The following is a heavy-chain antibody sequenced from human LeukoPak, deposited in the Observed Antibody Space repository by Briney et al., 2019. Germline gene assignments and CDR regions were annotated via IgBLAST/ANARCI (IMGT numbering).Heavy chain of an antibody. CDR3: ARGGWGWNYGGPFDY. D-gene: IGHD1-7*01. CDR1: GFTFSSYD. CDR2: IGTAGDT. J-gene: IGHJ4*02. V-gene: IGHV3-13*01. Sequence: GGSLRLSCAASGFTFSSYDMPWVRHATGKGLEWVSAIGTAGDTYYPGSVKGRFTISRENAKNSLYLQMNSLRAGDTAVYYCARGGWGWNYGGPFDYWGQGTLVTVSS.